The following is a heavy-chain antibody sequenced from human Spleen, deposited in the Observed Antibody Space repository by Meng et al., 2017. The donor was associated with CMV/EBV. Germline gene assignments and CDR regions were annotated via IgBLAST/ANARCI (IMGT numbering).Heavy chain of an antibody. CDR1: GFSFDDHG. CDR2: ISSRSSPI. J-gene: IGHJ6*02. CDR3: ARVMATMGYYYGMDV. D-gene: IGHD5-24*01. Sequence: GESLKISCAASGFSFDDHGMTWVRQGPGKGLEWVSYISSRSSPIYNADSVKGRFTISRDNARNSLYLEMNSLRAEDTAVYYCARVMATMGYYYGMDVWGQGTTVTVSS. V-gene: IGHV3-48*04.